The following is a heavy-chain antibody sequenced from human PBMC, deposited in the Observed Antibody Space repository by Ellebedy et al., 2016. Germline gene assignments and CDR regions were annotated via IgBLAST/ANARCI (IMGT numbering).Heavy chain of an antibody. CDR3: ARHRAASVTTAYDY. D-gene: IGHD4-11*01. Sequence: SETLSLTCTVSGGSISSSSYYWGWIRQPPGKGLEWIGSMYYSGSTYYNPSLKSRVTVSVDTSKNQLSLKLNSVTAADTAIYYCARHRAASVTTAYDYWGQGTLVTVSS. V-gene: IGHV4-39*01. J-gene: IGHJ4*02. CDR2: MYYSGST. CDR1: GGSISSSSYY.